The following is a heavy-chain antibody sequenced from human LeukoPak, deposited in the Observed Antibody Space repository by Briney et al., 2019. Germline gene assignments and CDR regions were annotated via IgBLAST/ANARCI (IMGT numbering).Heavy chain of an antibody. D-gene: IGHD3-16*02. V-gene: IGHV4-39*07. Sequence: SETLSLTCTVSGGSISSSSYYWGWIRQPPGKGLEWIGSIYYSGSTYYNPSLKSRVTMSVDTSKNQFSLKLSSVTAADTAVYYCASGLSSRGAFDIWGQGTMVTVSS. J-gene: IGHJ3*02. CDR3: ASGLSSRGAFDI. CDR1: GGSISSSSYY. CDR2: IYYSGST.